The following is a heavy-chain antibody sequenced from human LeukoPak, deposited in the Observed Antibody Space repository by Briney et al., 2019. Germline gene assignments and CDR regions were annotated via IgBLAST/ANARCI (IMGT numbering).Heavy chain of an antibody. CDR1: GFTFNIYD. V-gene: IGHV3-7*01. CDR3: ARGEQQLVLTYYYYMDV. CDR2: IKQDGSEK. J-gene: IGHJ6*03. Sequence: GGSLRLFCAASGFTFNIYDMIWVRQARGEGVEWVANIKQDGSEKYYVDSVKGRFSISRDNAKTSLYLQMNSLRAEDTAVYYCARGEQQLVLTYYYYMDVWGKGTTVTVSS. D-gene: IGHD6-13*01.